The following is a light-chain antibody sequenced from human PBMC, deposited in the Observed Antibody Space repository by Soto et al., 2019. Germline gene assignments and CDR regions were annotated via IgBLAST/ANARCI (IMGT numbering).Light chain of an antibody. V-gene: IGKV3-20*01. CDR3: QQYGSSPPIT. CDR2: GAS. J-gene: IGKJ5*01. CDR1: HSVSSSY. Sequence: EIVLTQSPGTLSLSPGETATLSCRASHSVSSSYLAWYQQKPGQAPRVLIYGASSRATGIPDRFSGSGSGTDFTLTISRLEPEDFAVYYCQQYGSSPPITCGQGTRLEIK.